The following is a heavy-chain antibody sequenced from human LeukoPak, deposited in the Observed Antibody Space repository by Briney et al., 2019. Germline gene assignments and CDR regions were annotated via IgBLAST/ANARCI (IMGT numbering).Heavy chain of an antibody. CDR3: AKAKIQLSMLDAFDI. D-gene: IGHD5-18*01. CDR1: GFTFDDYA. J-gene: IGHJ3*02. Sequence: GGSLRLSCAASGFTFDDYATHWVRQAPGKGLEWVSLISGDGGSTYYADSVKGRFPISRDNSKNSLYLQMNSLRTEDTALYYCAKAKIQLSMLDAFDIWGQGTMVTVSS. V-gene: IGHV3-43*02. CDR2: ISGDGGST.